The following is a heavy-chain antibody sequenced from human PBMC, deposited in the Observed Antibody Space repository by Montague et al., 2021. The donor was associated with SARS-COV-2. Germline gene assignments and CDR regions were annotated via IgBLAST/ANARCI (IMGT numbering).Heavy chain of an antibody. V-gene: IGHV4-59*13. Sequence: TLSLPCTVSGGSISSYSWSWIRQPPGKGLEWIGYIYYSGSTNYNPSLKSRVTISVDTSKNQFSLKLSSVTAADTAVYYCARDLGDYWGQGTLVTVSS. J-gene: IGHJ4*02. CDR2: IYYSGST. CDR1: GGSISSYS. CDR3: ARDLGDY.